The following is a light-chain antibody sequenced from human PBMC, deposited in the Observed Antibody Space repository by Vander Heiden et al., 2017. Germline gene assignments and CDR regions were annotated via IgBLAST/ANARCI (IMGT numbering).Light chain of an antibody. CDR2: QAS. J-gene: IGKJ2*01. V-gene: IGKV1-5*03. Sequence: DIQMTQSPSTLSASVGDRVTITCRASQSISTWLAWYQQKPGKAPKLQIYQASTSESGVPSRFSGSGSGTEFSLTIDSLQRDDFATYYCQQYYAYLSTFGQGTKLEIK. CDR3: QQYYAYLST. CDR1: QSISTW.